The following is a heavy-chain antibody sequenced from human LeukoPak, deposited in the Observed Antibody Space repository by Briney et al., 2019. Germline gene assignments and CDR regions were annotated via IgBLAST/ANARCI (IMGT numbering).Heavy chain of an antibody. CDR1: GFTFSNFW. Sequence: SGGSLRLSCAASGFTFSNFWMSWVRQAPGKGLEWVANIKQDGSEKYYVDSVKGRFTISRDDAKNSLYLQMNSLRAEDTAVYYCASRAVPLAPYYLDYWGQGTLVTVSS. CDR2: IKQDGSEK. CDR3: ASRAVPLAPYYLDY. J-gene: IGHJ4*02. D-gene: IGHD2-2*01. V-gene: IGHV3-7*01.